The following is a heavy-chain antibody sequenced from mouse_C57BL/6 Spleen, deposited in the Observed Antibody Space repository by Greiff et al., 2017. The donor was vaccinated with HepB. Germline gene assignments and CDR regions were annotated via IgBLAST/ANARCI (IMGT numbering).Heavy chain of an antibody. D-gene: IGHD2-4*01. CDR3: ARGNDYGNWYFDV. J-gene: IGHJ1*03. CDR2: IYPGSGST. Sequence: QVHVKQPGAELVKPGASVKMSCKASGYTFTSYWITWVKQRPGQGLEWIGDIYPGSGSTNYNEKFKSKATLTVDTSSSTAYMQLSSLTSEDSAVYYCARGNDYGNWYFDVWGTGTTVTVSS. V-gene: IGHV1-55*01. CDR1: GYTFTSYW.